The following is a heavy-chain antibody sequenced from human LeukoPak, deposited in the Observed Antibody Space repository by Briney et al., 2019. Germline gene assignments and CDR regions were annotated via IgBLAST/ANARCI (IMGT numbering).Heavy chain of an antibody. CDR3: ASPSPGFDP. V-gene: IGHV4-39*07. CDR1: GFTVSSNY. J-gene: IGHJ5*02. CDR2: IYYSGST. Sequence: GSLRLSCAASGFTVSSNYMSWIRQPPGKGLEWIGSIYYSGSTSYNPSLKSRVTISVDTSKNQFSLRLSSVTAADTAVYYCASPSPGFDPWGQGTLVTVSS.